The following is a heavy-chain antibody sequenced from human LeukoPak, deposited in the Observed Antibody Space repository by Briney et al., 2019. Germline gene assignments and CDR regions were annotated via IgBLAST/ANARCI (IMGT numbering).Heavy chain of an antibody. J-gene: IGHJ5*02. V-gene: IGHV3-23*01. CDR2: ISGSGIST. CDR1: GFTFSTYA. Sequence: AGGSLRLSRAASGFTFSTYAMSWVRQAPGKGLEWVSAISGSGISTYYADSVKGRFTISRDNSKNKLYLQMSSLRAEDTALYYCAKNMDRITMVRGVTTSPNWFDPWGQGTLVTVSS. CDR3: AKNMDRITMVRGVTTSPNWFDP. D-gene: IGHD3-10*01.